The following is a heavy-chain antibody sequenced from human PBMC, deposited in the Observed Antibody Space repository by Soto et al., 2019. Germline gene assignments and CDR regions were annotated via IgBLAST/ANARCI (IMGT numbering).Heavy chain of an antibody. Sequence: GGSLRLSCAASGFTISNYGMHCVRQAPGKGLEWVAVISYDGTITYYADSVKGRFTISRDNSKNTLYLQMNSLRTEDKAVYYCAKTRVGPCGSSSCFSRIFHGMDVWGQGTTVTAS. CDR3: AKTRVGPCGSSSCFSRIFHGMDV. CDR2: ISYDGTIT. V-gene: IGHV3-30*18. J-gene: IGHJ6*02. CDR1: GFTISNYG. D-gene: IGHD2-2*01.